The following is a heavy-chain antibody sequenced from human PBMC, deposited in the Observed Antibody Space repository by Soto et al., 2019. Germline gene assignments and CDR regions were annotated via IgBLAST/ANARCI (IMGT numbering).Heavy chain of an antibody. CDR3: AKRTKPEYCSGTTCMGNWFDP. V-gene: IGHV3-23*01. J-gene: IGHJ5*02. CDR1: GFTFSSYA. CDR2: ISGSGGNT. Sequence: GGSLRLSCAASGFTFSSYAMSWVRQAPGKGLEWVSAISGSGGNTYYADSVKGRFTISRDNSKNTLYLQMNSLRAEDSAIYYCAKRTKPEYCSGTTCMGNWFDPWGQGTVVTVSS. D-gene: IGHD2-2*01.